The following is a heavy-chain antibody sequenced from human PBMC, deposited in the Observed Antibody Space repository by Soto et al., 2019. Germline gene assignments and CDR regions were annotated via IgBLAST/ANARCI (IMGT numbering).Heavy chain of an antibody. Sequence: EVQVVESGGGLVVPGGSLRLSCAASGFNVSNNYMTWFRQAPGKGLEWVSIIYIGGSTYYGESVKGRSTISRDSSKNTVFLQVNCLRGEDTAVYYCARATRYFGSFDAWGQGTLVTVSS. V-gene: IGHV3-53*01. CDR2: IYIGGST. J-gene: IGHJ4*02. D-gene: IGHD3-16*01. CDR3: ARATRYFGSFDA. CDR1: GFNVSNNY.